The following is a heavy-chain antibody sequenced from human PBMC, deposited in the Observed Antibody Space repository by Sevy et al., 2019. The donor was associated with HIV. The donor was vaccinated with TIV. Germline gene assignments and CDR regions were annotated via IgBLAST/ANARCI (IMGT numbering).Heavy chain of an antibody. V-gene: IGHV3-30*02. J-gene: IGHJ4*02. CDR1: GLIFSHYG. CDR3: EKNTAAAGTGGFDY. D-gene: IGHD6-13*01. CDR2: ISYDGSDT. Sequence: GGSLRLSCAASGLIFSHYGMHWVRQAPGKGLEWVAFISYDGSDTYYVESVKGRFSISRDNSKNTVYLQINSLRTEDTAIYYCEKNTAAAGTGGFDYWGQGTLVTVSS.